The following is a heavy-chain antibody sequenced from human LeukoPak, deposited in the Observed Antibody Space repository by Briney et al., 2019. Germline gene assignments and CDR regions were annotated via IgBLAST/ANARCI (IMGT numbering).Heavy chain of an antibody. Sequence: ASVKVSCKASGYTFTSYHMHWVRQAPGQGLEWMGIINPSGGSTNYAQRFRGRVTMTRDMSTGTVYMELSSLTSEDTAVYYCARGAAPNWFDPWGQGTLVTVSS. D-gene: IGHD6-6*01. J-gene: IGHJ5*02. CDR1: GYTFTSYH. CDR3: ARGAAPNWFDP. V-gene: IGHV1-46*01. CDR2: INPSGGST.